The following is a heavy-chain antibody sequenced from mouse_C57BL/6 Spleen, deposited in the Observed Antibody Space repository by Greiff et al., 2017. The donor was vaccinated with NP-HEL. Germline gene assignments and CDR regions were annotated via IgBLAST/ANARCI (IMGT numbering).Heavy chain of an antibody. V-gene: IGHV1-55*01. CDR3: ARPITTVVGYFDV. CDR2: IYPGSGST. Sequence: QVHVKQPGAELVKPGASVKMSCKASGYTFTSYWITWVKQRPGQGLEWIGDIYPGSGSTNYNEKFKSKATLTVDTSSSTAYMQLSSLTSEDSAVYYCARPITTVVGYFDVWGTGTTVTVSS. D-gene: IGHD1-1*01. J-gene: IGHJ1*03. CDR1: GYTFTSYW.